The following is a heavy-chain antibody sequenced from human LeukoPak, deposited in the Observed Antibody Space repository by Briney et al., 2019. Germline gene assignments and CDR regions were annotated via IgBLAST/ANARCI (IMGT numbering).Heavy chain of an antibody. J-gene: IGHJ4*02. CDR2: ISSSGSTI. D-gene: IGHD2-15*01. CDR1: GFTFTSYE. CDR3: ARDLGCSGGSCYPSLDY. Sequence: GGSLRLSCVASGFTFTSYEMNWVRQAPGKGLEWVSYISSSGSTIYNTDSVKGRFTISRDNAKNSLYLQMNSLRAEDTAVYYCARDLGCSGGSCYPSLDYWGQGTLVTVSS. V-gene: IGHV3-48*03.